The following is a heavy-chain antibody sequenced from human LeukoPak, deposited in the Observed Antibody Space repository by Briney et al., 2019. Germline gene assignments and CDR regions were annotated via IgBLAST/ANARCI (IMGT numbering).Heavy chain of an antibody. V-gene: IGHV3-23*01. CDR3: AKDGRGSYYYYYMDV. CDR1: GFTFSSYS. D-gene: IGHD1-26*01. J-gene: IGHJ6*03. CDR2: ISGSGGST. Sequence: GGSLRLSCAASGFTFSSYSMNWVRQAPGKGLEWVSAISGSGGSTYYADSVKGRFTISRDNSKNTLYLQTNSLRAEDTAVYYCAKDGRGSYYYYYMDVWGKGTTVTVSS.